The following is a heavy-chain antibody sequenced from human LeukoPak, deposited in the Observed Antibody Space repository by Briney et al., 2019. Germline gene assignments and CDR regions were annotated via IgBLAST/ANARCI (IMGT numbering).Heavy chain of an antibody. Sequence: GGSLRLSCVASGFTFSTYGMSWVRQAPGKGLEWVAVAGDSAQTTHYADSVKGRFFVSRDNSRNIVHLQMNSLRAEDTALYFCTKDSFTVIRGVGSGDGFAVWGQGTMVTVSS. CDR1: GFTFSTYG. CDR3: TKDSFTVIRGVGSGDGFAV. D-gene: IGHD3-10*01. J-gene: IGHJ3*01. CDR2: AGDSAQTT. V-gene: IGHV3-23*01.